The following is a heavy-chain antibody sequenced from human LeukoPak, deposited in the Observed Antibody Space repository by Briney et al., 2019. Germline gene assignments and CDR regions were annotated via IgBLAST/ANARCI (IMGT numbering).Heavy chain of an antibody. Sequence: PGGSLRLSCAASGFTFSSYAINWVRKAPGKGLEWVSGISSGYSTYYADSVKGRFTISRDNSKNTVYVQMNSLRAEDTAVYYCAKDGGGSGFFWGQGTLVTVSS. D-gene: IGHD4-23*01. CDR1: GFTFSSYA. J-gene: IGHJ4*02. V-gene: IGHV3-23*01. CDR2: ISSGYST. CDR3: AKDGGGSGFF.